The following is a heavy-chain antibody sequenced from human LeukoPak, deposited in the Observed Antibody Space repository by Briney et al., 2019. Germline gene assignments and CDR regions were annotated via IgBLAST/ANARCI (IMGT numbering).Heavy chain of an antibody. CDR3: ARGLDPGIYAY. CDR2: INHSGST. D-gene: IGHD2/OR15-2a*01. Sequence: SETLSLTCAVYGGSFSGYYWSWIRQPPGKGLEWIGEINHSGSTNYNPSLKSRVTISVDTSKNQFSLKLSSVTTADTAVYYCARGLDPGIYAYWGQGTLVTVSS. CDR1: GGSFSGYY. V-gene: IGHV4-34*01. J-gene: IGHJ4*02.